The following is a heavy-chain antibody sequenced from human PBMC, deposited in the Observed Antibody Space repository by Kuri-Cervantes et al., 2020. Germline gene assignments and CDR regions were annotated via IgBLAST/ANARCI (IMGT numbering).Heavy chain of an antibody. J-gene: IGHJ4*02. V-gene: IGHV4-59*01. D-gene: IGHD6-25*01. CDR2: IYSSGSANA. CDR3: ARDNAARFDY. CDR1: GGSISGYY. Sequence: SETLSLTCIVSGGSISGYYWTWIRQPPGKGLEWIGHIYSSGSANANYNPSLRSRVAISGDTSKNQFSLKLTSVTSADTAVYFCARDNAARFDYWGQGILVTVSS.